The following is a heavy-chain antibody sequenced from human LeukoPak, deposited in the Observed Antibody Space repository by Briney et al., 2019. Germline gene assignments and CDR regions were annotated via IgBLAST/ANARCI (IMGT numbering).Heavy chain of an antibody. Sequence: SETLSLTCAVYGGSFSGYYWSWIRQPPGKGLEWIGEINHSGSTNYNPSLKSRVTISVDTSKNQFSLKLSSVTAADTAVYYCARGGAPGDGHNHGGWYFDLWGSGTLVTVSS. CDR1: GGSFSGYY. CDR3: ARGGAPGDGHNHGGWYFDL. J-gene: IGHJ2*01. D-gene: IGHD5-24*01. V-gene: IGHV4-34*01. CDR2: INHSGST.